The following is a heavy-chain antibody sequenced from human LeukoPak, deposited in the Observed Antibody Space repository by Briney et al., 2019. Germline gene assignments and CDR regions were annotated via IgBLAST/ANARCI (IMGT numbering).Heavy chain of an antibody. Sequence: GESLKISCKGPGYSFTRYWIGWVRQIPGKGLEWMDIIYPGVSDTRYRTSFEGQATLSETTSISNSYLQWSSLEARDPVMYYCARTIVYGGNYWFDPSGEGELVTVSS. D-gene: IGHD4-23*01. CDR2: IYPGVSDT. CDR1: GYSFTRYW. J-gene: IGHJ5*02. V-gene: IGHV5-51*01. CDR3: ARTIVYGGNYWFDP.